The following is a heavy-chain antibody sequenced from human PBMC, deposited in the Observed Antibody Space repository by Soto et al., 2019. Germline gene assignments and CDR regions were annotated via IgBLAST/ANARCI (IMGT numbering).Heavy chain of an antibody. D-gene: IGHD3-16*01. CDR1: GGTFSSYA. Sequence: QVQLVQSGAEVKKPGSSVKVSCKASGGTFSSYAINWVRQAPGQGLEWMGGIIPIFATADYAQKFQGRVTITADESTSTAYMELSGLRSEDTAVYYCAQCLLGVNYYYGMDDWGQGTTVTVSS. V-gene: IGHV1-69*12. J-gene: IGHJ6*02. CDR3: AQCLLGVNYYYGMDD. CDR2: IIPIFATA.